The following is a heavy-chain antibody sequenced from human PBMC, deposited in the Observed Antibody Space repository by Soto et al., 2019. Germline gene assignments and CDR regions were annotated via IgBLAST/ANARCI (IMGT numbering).Heavy chain of an antibody. D-gene: IGHD5-18*01. Sequence: QITLKESGPPLVKPTQTLTLTCTFSGFSLSTSGVGVGWIRQPPGKALEWLALIYWDDDKRYSPSLKSRLPITKDTSKNQVVLTMTNMDPVDTATYYCAHRDTTMYYDYGMDVWGQGTTVTVSS. CDR2: IYWDDDK. J-gene: IGHJ6*02. CDR1: GFSLSTSGVG. V-gene: IGHV2-5*02. CDR3: AHRDTTMYYDYGMDV.